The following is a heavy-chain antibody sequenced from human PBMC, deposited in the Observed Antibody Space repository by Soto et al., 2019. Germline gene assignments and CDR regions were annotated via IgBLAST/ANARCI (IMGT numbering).Heavy chain of an antibody. D-gene: IGHD2-2*01. V-gene: IGHV4-31*03. Sequence: PSETLSLTCTVSVVSISSGGYYCSWIRQHPGKGLEWIGYIYYSGSTYYNPSLKSRVTISVDTSKNQFSLKLSSVTAADTAVYYCARARRVQAWVEYWGQGTLVNVSS. J-gene: IGHJ4*02. CDR2: IYYSGST. CDR1: VVSISSGGYY. CDR3: ARARRVQAWVEY.